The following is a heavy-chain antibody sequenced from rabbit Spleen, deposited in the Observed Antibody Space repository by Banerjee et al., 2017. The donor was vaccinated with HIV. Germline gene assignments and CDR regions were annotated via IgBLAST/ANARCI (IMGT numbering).Heavy chain of an antibody. CDR2: IDPVFGIT. V-gene: IGHV1S47*01. CDR1: GFEFSSYG. J-gene: IGHJ4*01. Sequence: QEQLEESGGGLVKPEGSLTLTCKASGFEFSSYGVSWVRQAPGKGLEWIGYIDPVFGITYFANWVNGRFTISSHNAQNTLFLQLNSLTAADTATYFCVREVAARFKLWGPGTLVTVS. CDR3: VREVAARFKL. D-gene: IGHD4-1*01.